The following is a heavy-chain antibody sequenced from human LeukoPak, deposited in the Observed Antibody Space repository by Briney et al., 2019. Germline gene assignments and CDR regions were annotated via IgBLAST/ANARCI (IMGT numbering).Heavy chain of an antibody. J-gene: IGHJ4*02. CDR1: RYTLTELS. D-gene: IGHD1-26*01. CDR2: FDPENGET. V-gene: IGHV1-24*01. CDR3: ARDVREWELDY. Sequence: ASVKVSCKVSRYTLTELSMHWVRQAPGKGLEWMGGFDPENGETIYAQKFQGRVTMTRDTSTSTVYMELSSLISEDTAVYYCARDVREWELDYWGQGTLVTVSS.